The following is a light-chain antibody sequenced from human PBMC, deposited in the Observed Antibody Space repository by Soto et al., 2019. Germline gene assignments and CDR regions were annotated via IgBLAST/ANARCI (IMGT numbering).Light chain of an antibody. CDR2: DAS. CDR1: RSVSSY. J-gene: IGKJ4*01. V-gene: IGKV3-11*01. CDR3: QHRSDWPRRLT. Sequence: EIVLTQSPATLSLSPGERATLSCGASRSVSSYLAWYQQKPGQAPRLLIYDASYRATGIPARFSGSGSGTGFTLSISSLEPDDVAVYYCQHRSDWPRRLTFGGGTKVEIK.